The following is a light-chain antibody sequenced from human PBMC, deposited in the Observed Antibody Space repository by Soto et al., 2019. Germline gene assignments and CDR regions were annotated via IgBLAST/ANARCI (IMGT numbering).Light chain of an antibody. CDR3: QQYGWSPLT. CDR1: QSVSSN. V-gene: IGKV3-15*01. Sequence: EIVMTQSPATLSVSPGERATLSCRASQSVSSNLAWYQQKPGQAPRLLIYGASTRATGIPARFSGSGSGTEFTLTISSLQSEDFAVYHCQQYGWSPLTFGGGTKLEIK. J-gene: IGKJ4*01. CDR2: GAS.